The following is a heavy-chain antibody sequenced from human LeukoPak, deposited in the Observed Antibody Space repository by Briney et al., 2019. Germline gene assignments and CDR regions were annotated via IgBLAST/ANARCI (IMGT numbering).Heavy chain of an antibody. CDR3: AKLGPPYCGGDCYSDY. CDR2: ISSSSSYI. D-gene: IGHD2-21*02. V-gene: IGHV3-21*01. CDR1: GFTFSSYS. Sequence: GGSLRLSCAASGFTFSSYSMNWVRQAPGKGLEWVSSISSSSSYIYYADSVKGRFTISRDNAKNSLYLQMNSLRAEDTAVYYCAKLGPPYCGGDCYSDYWGQGTLVTVSS. J-gene: IGHJ4*02.